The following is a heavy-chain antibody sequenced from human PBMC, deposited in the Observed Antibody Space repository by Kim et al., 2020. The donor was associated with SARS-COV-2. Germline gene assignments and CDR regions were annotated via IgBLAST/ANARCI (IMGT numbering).Heavy chain of an antibody. V-gene: IGHV5-10-1*01. CDR3: VRSPYYYDSSRDY. J-gene: IGHJ4*02. D-gene: IGHD3-22*01. CDR1: GYSFTSYW. CDR2: IDPSDSYT. Sequence: GESLKISCKGSGYSFTSYWISWVRQMPGKGLEWMGRIDPSDSYTNYSPSFQGHVTISADKSISTAYLQWSSLKASDTAMYYCVRSPYYYDSSRDYWGQGTLVTVSS.